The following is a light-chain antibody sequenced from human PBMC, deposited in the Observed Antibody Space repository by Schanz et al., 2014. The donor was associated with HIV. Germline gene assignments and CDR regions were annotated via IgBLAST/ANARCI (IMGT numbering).Light chain of an antibody. CDR3: QSYDSGLSGIL. V-gene: IGLV2-18*01. CDR2: EVS. Sequence: QSVLTQPPSVSGSPGQSVTISCTGSSSDLGTYNRVSWYQQPPGTAPKLMIYEVSNRPSGVPDRFSGSKSGTSASLAITGLQAEDEADYYCQSYDSGLSGILFGGGTQLTVL. CDR1: SSDLGTYNR. J-gene: IGLJ2*01.